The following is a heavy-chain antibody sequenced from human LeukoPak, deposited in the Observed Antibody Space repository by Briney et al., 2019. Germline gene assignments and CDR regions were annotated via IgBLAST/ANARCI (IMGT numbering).Heavy chain of an antibody. D-gene: IGHD3-22*01. V-gene: IGHV1-69*13. J-gene: IGHJ3*02. CDR3: ARDYYYDSSGYYFGAFDI. CDR2: IIPIFGTA. CDR1: GGTFSSYA. Sequence: SVKVSCKASGGTFSSYAISWVRRAPGQGLEWMGGIIPIFGTANYAQKFQGRVTITADESTSTAYMELSSLRSEDTAVYYCARDYYYDSSGYYFGAFDIWGQGTMVTVSS.